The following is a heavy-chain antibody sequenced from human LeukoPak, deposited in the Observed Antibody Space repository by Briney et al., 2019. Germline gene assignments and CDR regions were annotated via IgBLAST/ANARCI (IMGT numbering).Heavy chain of an antibody. V-gene: IGHV1-18*01. CDR1: GYTFTSYG. CDR3: ARSGGGLSADHDFDY. CDR2: ISAYNGNT. Sequence: ASVKVSCKASGYTFTSYGISWVRQAPGQGLEWMGWISAYNGNTNYAQKLQGRVTITADESTSTAYMELSSLRSEDTAVYYCARSGGGLSADHDFDYWGQGTLVTVSS. D-gene: IGHD3-3*01. J-gene: IGHJ4*02.